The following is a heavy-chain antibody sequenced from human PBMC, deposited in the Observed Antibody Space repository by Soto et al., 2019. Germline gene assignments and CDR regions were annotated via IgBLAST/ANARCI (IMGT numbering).Heavy chain of an antibody. Sequence: QVQLVQSGAEVKKPGSSVKVSCKASGDTFSSYTISWVRQAPGQGLEWMGRIIPILGIANYAQKFQGRVTITADKSTSTAYMELISLRSEDTAVYYCAREGYCSGGSCYSYSRKHYYYYGMDVWGQGTTVTVSS. CDR1: GDTFSSYT. V-gene: IGHV1-69*08. D-gene: IGHD2-15*01. CDR2: IIPILGIA. CDR3: AREGYCSGGSCYSYSRKHYYYYGMDV. J-gene: IGHJ6*02.